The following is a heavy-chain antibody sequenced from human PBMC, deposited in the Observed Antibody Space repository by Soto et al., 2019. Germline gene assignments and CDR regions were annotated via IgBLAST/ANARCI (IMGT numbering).Heavy chain of an antibody. V-gene: IGHV3-13*01. CDR3: ARGAYNWNPRVGYYYYGMDV. D-gene: IGHD1-20*01. J-gene: IGHJ6*02. Sequence: PGGSLRLSCAASGFTCSSYDMHWVRQATGKGLEWVSAIGTAGDTYYPGSVKGRFTISRENAKNSLYLQMNSLRAGDTAVYYCARGAYNWNPRVGYYYYGMDVWAQGTTVTVSS. CDR1: GFTCSSYD. CDR2: IGTAGDT.